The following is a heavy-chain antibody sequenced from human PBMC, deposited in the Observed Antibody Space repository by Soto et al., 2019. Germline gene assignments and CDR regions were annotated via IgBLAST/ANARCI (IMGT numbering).Heavy chain of an antibody. D-gene: IGHD2-15*01. CDR3: VGGVAATQLFDY. J-gene: IGHJ4*02. CDR1: GYTFTIYG. V-gene: IGHV1-18*04. Sequence: ASVKVCCKASGYTFTIYGISWVLQAPGQRLEWMVWISAYNGNTNYAEKLQSIVTMRRGTSTRRVYMELRTPRPDDTSAYYCVGGVAATQLFDYWGQGTLVTV. CDR2: ISAYNGNT.